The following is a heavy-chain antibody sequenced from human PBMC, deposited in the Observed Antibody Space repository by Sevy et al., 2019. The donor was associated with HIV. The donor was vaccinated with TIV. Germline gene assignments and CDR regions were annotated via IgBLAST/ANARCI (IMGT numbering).Heavy chain of an antibody. CDR3: ARVRVYYYDSSGYPYYFDY. J-gene: IGHJ4*02. CDR1: GFTFSSYW. V-gene: IGHV3-7*01. Sequence: GGSLRLSCAASGFTFSSYWMSWVRRAPGKGLEWVANIKQDGSEKYYVDSVKGRFTISRDNAKNSLYLQMNSLRAEDTAVYYCARVRVYYYDSSGYPYYFDYWGQGTLVTVSS. D-gene: IGHD3-22*01. CDR2: IKQDGSEK.